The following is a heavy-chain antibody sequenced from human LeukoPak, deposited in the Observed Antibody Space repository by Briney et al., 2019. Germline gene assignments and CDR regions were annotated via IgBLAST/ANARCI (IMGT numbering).Heavy chain of an antibody. CDR1: GFTFSSYW. V-gene: IGHV3-7*01. Sequence: GGSLRLSCAASGFTFSSYWMSWVRQAPGKGLEWVANINQDGSEKYYVDSVKGRFTISRDNAKNSLYLQMNSLRAEDTAMYYCAREKTTAVTPGGPFFDYWGQGTLVTVSS. D-gene: IGHD4-23*01. J-gene: IGHJ4*02. CDR2: INQDGSEK. CDR3: AREKTTAVTPGGPFFDY.